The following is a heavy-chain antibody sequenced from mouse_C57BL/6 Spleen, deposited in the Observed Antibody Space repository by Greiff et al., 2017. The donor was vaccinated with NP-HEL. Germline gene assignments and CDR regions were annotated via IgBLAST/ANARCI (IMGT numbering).Heavy chain of an antibody. J-gene: IGHJ1*03. CDR3: ARGYGYFDV. V-gene: IGHV1-15*01. CDR2: IDPETGGT. Sequence: VQLQQSGAELVRPGASVTLSCKASGYTFTDYEMHWVKHTPVHGLEWIGAIDPETGGTAYNQKFKGKAILTADKSSSTAYMQLSSLTSEDSAVYFCARGYGYFDVWGTGTTVTVSS. CDR1: GYTFTDYE.